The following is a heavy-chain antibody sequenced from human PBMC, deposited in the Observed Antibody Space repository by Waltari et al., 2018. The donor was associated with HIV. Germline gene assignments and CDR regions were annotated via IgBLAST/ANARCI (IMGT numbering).Heavy chain of an antibody. CDR2: ISWNSGSI. D-gene: IGHD3-3*01. Sequence: EVQLVESGGGLVQPGRSLRLSCAASGFTFDDYAMHWVRQAPGKGLEWVSGISWNSGSIGYADSVKGRFTISRDNAKNSLYLQMNSLRAEDTALYYCAKGQSRAGRFLEWLPNYYYYGMDVWGQGTTVTVSS. J-gene: IGHJ6*02. CDR1: GFTFDDYA. V-gene: IGHV3-9*01. CDR3: AKGQSRAGRFLEWLPNYYYYGMDV.